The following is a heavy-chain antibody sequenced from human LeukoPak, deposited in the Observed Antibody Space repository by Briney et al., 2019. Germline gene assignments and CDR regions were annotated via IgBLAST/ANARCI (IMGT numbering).Heavy chain of an antibody. Sequence: PSETLSLTCTVSGGSISSSSYYWGWIRQPPGKGLEWIGSIYYSGSTYYNPSLKSRVTISVDTSKNQFSLKLSSVTAPDTAVYYCATLGQDGGEVDSWGQGTLVSVSS. CDR2: IYYSGST. J-gene: IGHJ4*02. CDR3: ATLGQDGGEVDS. CDR1: GGSISSSSYY. D-gene: IGHD4-23*01. V-gene: IGHV4-39*07.